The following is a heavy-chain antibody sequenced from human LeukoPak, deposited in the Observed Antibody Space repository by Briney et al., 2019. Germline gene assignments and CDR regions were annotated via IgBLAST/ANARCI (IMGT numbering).Heavy chain of an antibody. CDR2: IYYSGST. V-gene: IGHV4-31*03. CDR3: ARGPVGGSYCDY. D-gene: IGHD1-26*01. J-gene: IGHJ4*02. CDR1: GGSISSGGYY. Sequence: ASETLSLTCTVSGGSISSGGYYWRWIRQHPGKGLEWIGYIYYSGSTYYNPSLKSRVTISVDTSKNQFSLKLSSVTAADTAVYYCARGPVGGSYCDYWGQGTLVTVSS.